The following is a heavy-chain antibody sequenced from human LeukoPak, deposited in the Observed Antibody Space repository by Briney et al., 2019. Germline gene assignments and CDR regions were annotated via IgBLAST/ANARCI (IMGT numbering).Heavy chain of an antibody. CDR2: ISYDGSNK. CDR3: ASTIAAVLDY. V-gene: IGHV3-30-3*01. D-gene: IGHD6-13*01. J-gene: IGHJ4*02. Sequence: GGSLRLSCAASGFTFSSYAMHWVRQAPGKGLEWVAVISYDGSNKYYADSVKGRFTISRDNSKNTLYLQMNCLRAEDTAVYYCASTIAAVLDYWGQGTLVTVSS. CDR1: GFTFSSYA.